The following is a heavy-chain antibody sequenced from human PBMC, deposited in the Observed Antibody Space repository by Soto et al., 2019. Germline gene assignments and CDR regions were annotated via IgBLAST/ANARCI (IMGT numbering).Heavy chain of an antibody. D-gene: IGHD4-17*01. V-gene: IGHV1-69*02. Sequence: SVKVSCKASGGTFSSYTISWVRQAPGQGLEWMGRIIPTLGIANYAQKFQGRVTITADKSTSTAYMELSSLRSEDTAVYYCASLPGNYGDSDFDYWGQGTLVTVSS. CDR2: IIPTLGIA. CDR3: ASLPGNYGDSDFDY. J-gene: IGHJ4*02. CDR1: GGTFSSYT.